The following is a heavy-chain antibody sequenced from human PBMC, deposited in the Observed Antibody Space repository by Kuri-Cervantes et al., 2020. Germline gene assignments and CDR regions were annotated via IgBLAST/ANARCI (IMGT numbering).Heavy chain of an antibody. Sequence: GGSLRLSCAASGFTFSSYAMHWVRQAPGKGLEWVAVISYDGSNKYYADSVKGRFTISRDNSKNTLYLQMNSLKTEDTAVYYCTTAELLVYWGQGTLVTVSS. CDR2: ISYDGSNK. J-gene: IGHJ4*02. CDR3: TTAELLVY. V-gene: IGHV3-30-3*01. D-gene: IGHD1-26*01. CDR1: GFTFSSYA.